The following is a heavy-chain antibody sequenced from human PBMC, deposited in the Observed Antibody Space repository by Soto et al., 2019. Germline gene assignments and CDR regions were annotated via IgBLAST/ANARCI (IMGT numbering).Heavy chain of an antibody. CDR2: INHSGST. V-gene: IGHV4-34*01. CDR3: ARGGTYYYGSGIPFDP. J-gene: IGHJ5*02. Sequence: PSETLSLTCAVYGGSFSGYYWSWIRQPPGKGLEWIGEINHSGSTNYNPSLKSRVTISVDTSKNQFSLKLSSVTAADTAVYYCARGGTYYYGSGIPFDPWGQGTLVTVSS. D-gene: IGHD3-10*01. CDR1: GGSFSGYY.